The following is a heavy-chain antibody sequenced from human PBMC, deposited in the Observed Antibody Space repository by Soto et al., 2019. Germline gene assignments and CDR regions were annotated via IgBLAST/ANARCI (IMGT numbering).Heavy chain of an antibody. D-gene: IGHD3-9*01. V-gene: IGHV1-69*10. CDR2: IIPILGTA. J-gene: IGHJ6*02. CDR1: GGTFSSYA. Sequence: SVKVSCKASGGTFSSYAISWVRQAPGQGLEWMGGIIPILGTANYAQKFQGRVTITADKSTSTAYMELSSLRSEDTAVYYCAVDILTGSHYGMDVWGQGXTVTVYS. CDR3: AVDILTGSHYGMDV.